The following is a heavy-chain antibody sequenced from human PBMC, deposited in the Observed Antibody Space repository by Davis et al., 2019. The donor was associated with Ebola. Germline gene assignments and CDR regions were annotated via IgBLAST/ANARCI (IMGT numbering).Heavy chain of an antibody. V-gene: IGHV4-59*08. D-gene: IGHD5-24*01. Sequence: PSETLSLTCTVSGGSISSYYWSWIRQPPGKGLEWIGYIYYSGSTNYNPSLKSRVTISLDTSKNQFSLRLSSVTAADTAVYYCARQRDGYNLDWGQGTLVTVSS. CDR1: GGSISSYY. J-gene: IGHJ4*02. CDR3: ARQRDGYNLD. CDR2: IYYSGST.